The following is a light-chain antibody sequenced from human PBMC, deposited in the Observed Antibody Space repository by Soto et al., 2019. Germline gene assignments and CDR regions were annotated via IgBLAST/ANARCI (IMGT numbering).Light chain of an antibody. V-gene: IGLV2-14*01. Sequence: QSALTQPASVSGSPGQSITISCTGTSSDVGGYNFVSWYQHHPGNAPKLMIYEVTNRPSGVSNRFSGSKSDNSASLTISGLQAEDEPDYYCSSYTDSGTYVFGTGTKVTVL. J-gene: IGLJ1*01. CDR2: EVT. CDR3: SSYTDSGTYV. CDR1: SSDVGGYNF.